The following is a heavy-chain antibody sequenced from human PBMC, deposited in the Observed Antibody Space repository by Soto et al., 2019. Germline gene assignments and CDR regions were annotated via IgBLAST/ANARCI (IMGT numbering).Heavy chain of an antibody. J-gene: IGHJ4*02. V-gene: IGHV3-23*01. CDR3: AKQILSPGVRERLRIAVAGVFDY. Sequence: GGSLRLSCAASGFTFSSYAMSWVRQAPGKGLEWVSAISGSGGSTYYADSVKGRFTISRDNSKNTLYLQMNSLRAEDTAVYYCAKQILSPGVRERLRIAVAGVFDYWGQGTLVTVSS. D-gene: IGHD6-19*01. CDR2: ISGSGGST. CDR1: GFTFSSYA.